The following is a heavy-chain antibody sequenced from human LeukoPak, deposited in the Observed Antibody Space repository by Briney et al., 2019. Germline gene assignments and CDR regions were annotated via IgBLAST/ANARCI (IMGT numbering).Heavy chain of an antibody. J-gene: IGHJ5*02. D-gene: IGHD3-10*01. CDR2: INPNSGGT. CDR3: ARANYYGSGSSWWFDP. Sequence: ASVKVSCKASGYTFTTYSMNWVRQAPGQGLEWMGWINPNSGGTNYAQKFQGRVTMTRDTSISTAYMELSRLRSDDTAVYYCARANYYGSGSSWWFDPWGQGTLVTVSS. V-gene: IGHV1-2*02. CDR1: GYTFTTYS.